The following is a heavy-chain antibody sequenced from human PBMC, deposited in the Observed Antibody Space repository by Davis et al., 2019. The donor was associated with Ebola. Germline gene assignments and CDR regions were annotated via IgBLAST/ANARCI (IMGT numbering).Heavy chain of an antibody. J-gene: IGHJ4*02. CDR3: ASQASIQLWARY. V-gene: IGHV4-39*01. Sequence: SETLSLTCAVSGGSISSTNWWSWVRQPPGKGLEWIGSIYYSGSTYYNPSLKSRVTISVDTSKNQFSLKLSSVTAADTAVYYCASQASIQLWARYWGQGTLVTVSS. CDR1: GGSISSTNW. CDR2: IYYSGST. D-gene: IGHD5-18*01.